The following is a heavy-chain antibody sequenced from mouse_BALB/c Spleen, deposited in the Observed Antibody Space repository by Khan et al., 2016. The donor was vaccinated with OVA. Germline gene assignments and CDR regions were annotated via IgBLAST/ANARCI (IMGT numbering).Heavy chain of an antibody. CDR3: EKSELREIGMEY. J-gene: IGHJ4*01. CDR2: IYPVDGST. CDR1: GYTFTSYD. V-gene: IGHV1S33*01. Sequence: LQQSGPELVKPGALVKISCKASGYTFTSYDINWVKQRPGQGLEWIGWIYPVDGSTTYNEKFKGKATLTAAKSSSTAYLQLSSLTSENSAVFYCEKSELREIGMEYWGQGTLVTISA. D-gene: IGHD2-4*01.